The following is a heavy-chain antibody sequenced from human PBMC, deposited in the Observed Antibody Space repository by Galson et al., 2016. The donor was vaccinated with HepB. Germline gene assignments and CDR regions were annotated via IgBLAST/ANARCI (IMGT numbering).Heavy chain of an antibody. CDR2: ITTDVTDK. CDR1: GFTFSSYW. V-gene: IGHV3-74*01. D-gene: IGHD6-19*01. CDR3: ARDKGADTPFDH. Sequence: SLRLSCAASGFTFSSYWIHWVRQVPGRGLVWVARITTDVTDKGYAAAVAGRFPVSRDNANRVVYLEMTSRRGDDTAVYYCARDKGADTPFDHWSQGTLVTVSS. J-gene: IGHJ4*02.